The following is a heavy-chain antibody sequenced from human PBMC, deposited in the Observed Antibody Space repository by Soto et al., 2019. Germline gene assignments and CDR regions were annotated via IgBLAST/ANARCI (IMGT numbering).Heavy chain of an antibody. CDR2: IKYDGSEE. V-gene: IGHV3-7*01. Sequence: DVQLVESGGGLVQPGGSLRLSCAASGFTFRSYWMSWVRQAPGKGLEGVAHIKYDGSEEYYVDSVKGRFTISRDNAKNSLYLQMNGLTVEDTAVYYCADANRGAVTGIPWGQGTLVIVSS. CDR3: ADANRGAVTGIP. D-gene: IGHD3-16*01. J-gene: IGHJ4*02. CDR1: GFTFRSYW.